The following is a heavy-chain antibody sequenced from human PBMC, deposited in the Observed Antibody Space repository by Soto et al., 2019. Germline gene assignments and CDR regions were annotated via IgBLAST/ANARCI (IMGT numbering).Heavy chain of an antibody. J-gene: IGHJ6*02. D-gene: IGHD4-17*01. CDR3: ARGLMTTPVSYYYNYGMDV. V-gene: IGHV1-69*13. Sequence: SVKLSCKASGGTFSSYAISWVRQAPGQGLGWMGGTMLIFGTANYGQKWQGRITNTADESASRAYIARSDLRTEDTAVYYCARGLMTTPVSYYYNYGMDVWGQGTKVTVSS. CDR2: TMLIFGTA. CDR1: GGTFSSYA.